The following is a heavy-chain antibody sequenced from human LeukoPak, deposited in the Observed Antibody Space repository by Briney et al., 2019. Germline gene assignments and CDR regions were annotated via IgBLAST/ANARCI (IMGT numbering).Heavy chain of an antibody. D-gene: IGHD3-16*01. CDR3: ARETSQKGAHYMDV. Sequence: SQTLSLTCSVSGGSISSGAYYWSWIRQPAGEGLEWIGRIYTSGSTNYNPSLKSRVTISVDTSKNQFSLRLYSVTAADTAVYYCARETSQKGAHYMDVWGKGTTVTISS. CDR1: GGSISSGAYY. V-gene: IGHV4-61*02. CDR2: IYTSGST. J-gene: IGHJ6*03.